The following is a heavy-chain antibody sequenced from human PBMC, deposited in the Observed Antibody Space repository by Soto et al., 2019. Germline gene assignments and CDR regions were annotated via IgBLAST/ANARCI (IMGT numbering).Heavy chain of an antibody. CDR3: ARAPPLKYTYGLRGAFDI. D-gene: IGHD5-18*01. CDR2: IYYSGST. J-gene: IGHJ3*02. CDR1: CCSISRGDYY. V-gene: IGHV4-30-4*01. Sequence: SETLSLICTVSCCSISRGDYYWSWIRQPPGKGLEWIGYIYYSGSTYYNPSLKSRVTISVDTSKNQFSLKLSSVTAADTAVYYCARAPPLKYTYGLRGAFDIWGQGTMVTVSS.